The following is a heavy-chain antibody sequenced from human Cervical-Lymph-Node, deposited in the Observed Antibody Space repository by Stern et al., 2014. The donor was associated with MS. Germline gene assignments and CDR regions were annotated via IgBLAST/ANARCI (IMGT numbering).Heavy chain of an antibody. J-gene: IGHJ6*02. CDR3: ARDCGGDCYPDYFYGMDV. D-gene: IGHD2-21*02. CDR1: GGSISSGGCF. CDR2: ILTSGGT. Sequence: QVQLQESGPGLVKPSRTLSLTCTVSGGSISSGGCFWSLIRKPAGRGLEWSGLILTSGGTKYTPSLNSRVTMSLATSKNQFSLEFSLVTAADTAVYFCARDCGGDCYPDYFYGMDVWGHGTTVTVSS. V-gene: IGHV4-61*02.